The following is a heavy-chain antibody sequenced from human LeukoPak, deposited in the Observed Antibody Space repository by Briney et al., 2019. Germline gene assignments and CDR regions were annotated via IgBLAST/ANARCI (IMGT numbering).Heavy chain of an antibody. CDR1: GFTFSSYN. D-gene: IGHD1-26*01. V-gene: IGHV3-21*04. CDR2: IDTTSSFI. CDR3: ARVVRVRGSYLYYMDV. J-gene: IGHJ6*03. Sequence: GGSLRLSCAASGFTFSSYNMDWVRQAPGKGLEWVSSIDTTSSFIFYGDSMKGRVTISRDNAKNSLYLQINSLRAEDTAVYYCARVVRVRGSYLYYMDVWGKGTTVTVSS.